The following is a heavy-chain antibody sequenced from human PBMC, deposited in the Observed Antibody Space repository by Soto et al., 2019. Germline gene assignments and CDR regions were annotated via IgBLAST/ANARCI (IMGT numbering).Heavy chain of an antibody. D-gene: IGHD6-13*01. V-gene: IGHV1-3*01. Sequence: ASVKVFCKASGYTFTTYAMHWVRQAPGQSLEWMGWINPGNGDTKYSQEFQGRVTITRDTSASTAYVELSSLRSEDTAVYYCARDNEQLVFVYWGQGTLVTVSS. CDR3: ARDNEQLVFVY. J-gene: IGHJ4*02. CDR1: GYTFTTYA. CDR2: INPGNGDT.